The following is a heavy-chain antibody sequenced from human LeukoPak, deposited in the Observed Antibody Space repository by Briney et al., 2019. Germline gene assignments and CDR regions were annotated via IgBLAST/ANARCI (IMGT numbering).Heavy chain of an antibody. J-gene: IGHJ4*02. CDR2: INHSGGT. V-gene: IGHV4-34*01. D-gene: IGHD1-26*01. CDR3: ARGRKIVVI. Sequence: SETLSLTCAVYGGSFSGYYWSWIRQPPGKGLEWIGEINHSGGTNYNPSLKSRVTISVDTSKNQFSLKLSSVTAADTAVYYCARGRKIVVIWGQGTLVTVSS. CDR1: GGSFSGYY.